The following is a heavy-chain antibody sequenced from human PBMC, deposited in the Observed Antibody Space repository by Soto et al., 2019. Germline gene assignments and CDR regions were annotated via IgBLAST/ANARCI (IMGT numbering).Heavy chain of an antibody. CDR3: AKDRGKWLYYYYYGMDV. CDR2: ISYDGSNK. V-gene: IGHV3-30*18. D-gene: IGHD5-12*01. Sequence: RACSASGFTYSIDGRHWVRNAPVTGLEWVAVISYDGSNKYYADSVKVRFTISRDNSKNTLYLQMKSLRAEDTAVYYCAKDRGKWLYYYYYGMDVRGHGTKV. CDR1: GFTYSIDG. J-gene: IGHJ6*01.